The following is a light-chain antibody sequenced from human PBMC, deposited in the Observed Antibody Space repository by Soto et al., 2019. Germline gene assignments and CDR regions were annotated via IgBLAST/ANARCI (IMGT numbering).Light chain of an antibody. CDR1: XCVSSSY. J-gene: IGKJ1*01. CDR2: GAS. Sequence: TXXPGTLSXSPGERATLSXXXXXCVSSSYLAWYQQKPGQAPRLLIYGASSRATGIPDRFSGSGSGTDFTLTISRLEPEDFAVYYCQQYGSSPSWTFGQGTKVDIK. V-gene: IGKV3-20*01. CDR3: QQYGSSPSWT.